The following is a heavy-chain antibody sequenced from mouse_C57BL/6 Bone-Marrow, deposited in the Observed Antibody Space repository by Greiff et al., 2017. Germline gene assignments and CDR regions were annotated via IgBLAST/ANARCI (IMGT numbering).Heavy chain of an antibody. D-gene: IGHD1-1*01. J-gene: IGHJ2*01. CDR3: TRSLIYYGTNY. Sequence: DVKLQESGAELVKPGASVKLSCTASGFNIKDYYIHWVKQRTEQGLEWIGRIDPEDGETKYAPKFQDKATITADTSSNTAYLQHSSLTSEDTAVYYCTRSLIYYGTNYWGQGTTLTVSS. CDR1: GFNIKDYY. CDR2: IDPEDGET. V-gene: IGHV14-2*01.